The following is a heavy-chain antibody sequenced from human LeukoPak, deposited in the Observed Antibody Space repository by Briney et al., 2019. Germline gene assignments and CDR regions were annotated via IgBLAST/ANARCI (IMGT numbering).Heavy chain of an antibody. CDR3: ARDDYTTRLSYAFDV. J-gene: IGHJ3*01. Sequence: GESLKISCKGSGYTFTKYWIGWVRQVPGKGLEWMGMIYPGDSDTRYSPSFQGQVTISADKSISTAYLQWSSLKASDTAIYYCARDDYTTRLSYAFDVWGQGTMVTVSS. CDR1: GYTFTKYW. CDR2: IYPGDSDT. V-gene: IGHV5-51*01. D-gene: IGHD4/OR15-4a*01.